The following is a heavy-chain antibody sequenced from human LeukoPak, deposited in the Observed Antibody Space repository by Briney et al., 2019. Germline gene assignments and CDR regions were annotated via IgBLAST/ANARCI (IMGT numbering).Heavy chain of an antibody. CDR1: GLTVSSNY. Sequence: GGSLRLSCAASGLTVSSNYMNWVRQAPGKGLEWVSVIYSGGSTYYADSVKGRFTISRDNSKNTLYLQMNSLRAEDTAVYYCARGAYGSGSYGDNWFDPWGQGTLVTVSA. CDR2: IYSGGST. V-gene: IGHV3-66*01. J-gene: IGHJ5*02. D-gene: IGHD3-10*01. CDR3: ARGAYGSGSYGDNWFDP.